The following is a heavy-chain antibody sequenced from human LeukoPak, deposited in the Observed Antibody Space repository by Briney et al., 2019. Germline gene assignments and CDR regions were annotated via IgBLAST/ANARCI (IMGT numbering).Heavy chain of an antibody. Sequence: SETLSLTCAASGGPFSGYDWTWIRQPPGKGLEWIGEINHGGDSNYNSSLQSRLTISVDTSRNQFFLKLRSATAADTAVYYCARTRYSSEGSYYYYMDVWGKGTTVTVSS. CDR3: ARTRYSSEGSYYYYMDV. CDR1: GGPFSGYD. J-gene: IGHJ6*03. D-gene: IGHD6-25*01. V-gene: IGHV4-34*01. CDR2: INHGGDS.